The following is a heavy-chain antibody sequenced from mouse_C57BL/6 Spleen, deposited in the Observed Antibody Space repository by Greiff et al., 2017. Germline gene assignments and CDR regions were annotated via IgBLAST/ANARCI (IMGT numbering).Heavy chain of an antibody. CDR3: ARSRATGYYAMDY. D-gene: IGHD4-1*02. CDR2: IHPSDSDN. Sequence: QVPLQQPGAELVRPGSSVKLSCKASGYTFTSYWMHLVKHRPIQGLEWIGNIHPSDSDNHYYQKFKDNATSTVNKSSSTDYMQLSSLTSEDSAVYYCARSRATGYYAMDYWGQGTSVTVSA. CDR1: GYTFTSYW. J-gene: IGHJ4*01. V-gene: IGHV1-52*01.